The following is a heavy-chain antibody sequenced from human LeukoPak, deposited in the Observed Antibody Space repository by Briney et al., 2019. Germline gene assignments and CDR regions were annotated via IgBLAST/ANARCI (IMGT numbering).Heavy chain of an antibody. CDR1: GFTFSSYA. CDR2: ISGSGGST. CDR3: AKGLAIVVVIIPFDY. Sequence: GGSLRLSCAASGFTFSSYAMSWVRQAPGKGLEWVSAISGSGGSTYYADSVKGRFTISRDNSKNTLYLQMNSLRAEDTAVYYCAKGLAIVVVIIPFDYWGQATLVTVSS. J-gene: IGHJ4*02. D-gene: IGHD3-22*01. V-gene: IGHV3-23*01.